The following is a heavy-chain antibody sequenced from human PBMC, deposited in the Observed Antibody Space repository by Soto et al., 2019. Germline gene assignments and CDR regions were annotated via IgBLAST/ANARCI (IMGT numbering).Heavy chain of an antibody. CDR2: IYSGGST. CDR1: GFTVSSNY. D-gene: IGHD6-13*01. V-gene: IGHV3-66*01. CDR3: AREKPRASTAGHHDAFDI. J-gene: IGHJ3*02. Sequence: EVQLVESGGGLVQPGGSLRLSCAASGFTVSSNYMSWVRQAPGKGLEWVSVIYSGGSTYYADSVKGRFTISRDNSKNTLYLQMNSLRAEDTAVYYCAREKPRASTAGHHDAFDIWGQGTMVTVSS.